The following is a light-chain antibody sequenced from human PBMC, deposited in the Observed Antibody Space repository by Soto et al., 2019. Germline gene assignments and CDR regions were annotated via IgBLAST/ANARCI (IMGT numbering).Light chain of an antibody. CDR1: QGISSY. Sequence: DIQLTQSPSFLSASVGDRVTITCRASQGISSYLAWYHQKPGKAPKLLIYAASTLQSGVPSRFSGSGSGTEFTLTLSRLQPEDFATYHCQQLNSFPITFGQGTRLEIK. CDR2: AAS. J-gene: IGKJ5*01. V-gene: IGKV1-9*01. CDR3: QQLNSFPIT.